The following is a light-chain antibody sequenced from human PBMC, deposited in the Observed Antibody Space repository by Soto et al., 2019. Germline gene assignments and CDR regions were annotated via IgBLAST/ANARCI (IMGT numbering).Light chain of an antibody. CDR3: LQHNNHPPIT. Sequence: DIQMTQSPSTLSGSVGDRVTITCRASQTISSWLAWYQQKPGKAPKLLIYGASNLQSGVPPRFSGSGSGTDFTLAISSLQPEDSATYYCLQHNNHPPITFGQGTRLEI. V-gene: IGKV1-5*01. CDR1: QTISSW. CDR2: GAS. J-gene: IGKJ5*01.